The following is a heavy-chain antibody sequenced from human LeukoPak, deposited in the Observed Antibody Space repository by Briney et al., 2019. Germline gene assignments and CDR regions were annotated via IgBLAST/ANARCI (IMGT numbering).Heavy chain of an antibody. CDR3: AKDILRSGAAFDY. D-gene: IGHD3-10*01. Sequence: GRSLRLSCAAAGFSFDDYDMHWVRQAPGKGLEYVSGISWNSAYIVYADSVKGRFTISGDNAKNSLYLQMNSLRPEDTALYYCAKDILRSGAAFDYWGQGTLATVSS. CDR1: GFSFDDYD. V-gene: IGHV3-9*01. J-gene: IGHJ4*02. CDR2: ISWNSAYI.